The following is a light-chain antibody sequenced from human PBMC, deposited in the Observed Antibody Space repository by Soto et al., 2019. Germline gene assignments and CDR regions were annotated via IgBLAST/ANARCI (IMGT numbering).Light chain of an antibody. CDR1: QSVSSSY. J-gene: IGKJ3*01. CDR2: GAS. CDR3: QQYGSSPRFT. V-gene: IGKV3-20*01. Sequence: EIVLTQSPGTLSLSPGERATLSCRASQSVSSSYLAWYQHKPGQAPRLLISGASSRATGIPDRFSGRGSGTDFTLTISRLEPEDFAVYYCQQYGSSPRFTFGPGAKVDIK.